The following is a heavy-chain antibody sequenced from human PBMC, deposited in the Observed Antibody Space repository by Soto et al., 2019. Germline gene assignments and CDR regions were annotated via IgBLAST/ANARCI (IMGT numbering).Heavy chain of an antibody. CDR1: GFTFSNYA. D-gene: IGHD3-22*01. Sequence: GGSLRLSCAASGFTFSNYAMQWVRQAPGKGLEWVTTISDDGSNKYYADSVKGRFTISRDNSKDTLYLQMKDLRADDTAVYYCASYYYDTSGYKGQLDYWGQGTLVTVSS. J-gene: IGHJ4*02. CDR3: ASYYYDTSGYKGQLDY. CDR2: ISDDGSNK. V-gene: IGHV3-30-3*01.